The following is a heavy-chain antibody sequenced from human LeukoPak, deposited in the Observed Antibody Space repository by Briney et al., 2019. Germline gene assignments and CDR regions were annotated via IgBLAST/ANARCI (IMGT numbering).Heavy chain of an antibody. CDR1: GGSISSGGYS. CDR3: ASGGGDY. CDR2: IYHSGST. Sequence: SETLSLTCAVSGGSISSGGYSWSWIRQPPGKGLEWIGYIYHSGSTYYNPSLKSRVTISVDRSKNQFSLKLSSVTAADTAVYYCASGGGDYWGQGTLVTVSS. J-gene: IGHJ4*02. D-gene: IGHD3-16*01. V-gene: IGHV4-30-2*01.